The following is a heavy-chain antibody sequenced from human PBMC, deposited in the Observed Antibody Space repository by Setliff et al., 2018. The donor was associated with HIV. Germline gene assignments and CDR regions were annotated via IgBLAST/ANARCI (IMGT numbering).Heavy chain of an antibody. V-gene: IGHV3-48*03. CDR3: AKRVAGHYVRAFDI. D-gene: IGHD3-16*01. CDR1: GFTFTNYE. Sequence: HPGGSLRLSCAASGFTFTNYEMNWLRQAPGKGLEWVSYISSTGSTIDYSDSVKGRFTISRDNDESSLYLQMNSLRAEDTAVYYCAKRVAGHYVRAFDIWGQGTMVTVSS. J-gene: IGHJ3*02. CDR2: ISSTGSTI.